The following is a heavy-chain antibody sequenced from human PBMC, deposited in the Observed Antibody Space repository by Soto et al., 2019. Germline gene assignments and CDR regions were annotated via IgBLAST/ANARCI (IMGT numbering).Heavy chain of an antibody. V-gene: IGHV4-34*01. CDR3: ARSQGAYFYDSSGFYLDY. J-gene: IGHJ4*02. Sequence: SETLSLTCAVYGGSLSGYYWSWVRQPPGKGLEWMGEINHSGTTNYNPSLKSRVTISVDTSKTHFSLRLSSVTAADTAVYYCARSQGAYFYDSSGFYLDYWGQGTLVTVSS. CDR1: GGSLSGYY. D-gene: IGHD3-22*01. CDR2: INHSGTT.